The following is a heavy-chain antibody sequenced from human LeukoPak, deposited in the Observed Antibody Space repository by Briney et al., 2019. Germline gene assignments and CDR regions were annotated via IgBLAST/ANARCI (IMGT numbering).Heavy chain of an antibody. D-gene: IGHD2-2*01. V-gene: IGHV1-18*01. CDR3: ARALGYCSSTSCPRPFDY. CDR1: GYTFTSYG. CDR2: ISAYNGNT. Sequence: GASVKVSCKASGYTFTSYGISWVRQAPGQGLEWMGWISAYNGNTNYAQKLQGRVTMTTDTSTSTAYMELSSLRSEDTAVYYCARALGYCSSTSCPRPFDYWGQGTLVTVSS. J-gene: IGHJ4*02.